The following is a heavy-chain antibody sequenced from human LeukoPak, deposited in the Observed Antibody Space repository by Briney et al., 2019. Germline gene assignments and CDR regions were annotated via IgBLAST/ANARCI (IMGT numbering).Heavy chain of an antibody. CDR2: INHSGST. CDR3: ASSSTRSLFDY. D-gene: IGHD2-2*01. J-gene: IGHJ4*02. Sequence: PSETLSLICAVYGGSFSGYYWSWIRQPPGKGLEWIGEINHSGSTNYNPSLKSRVTISVDTSKNQFSLKLSSVTAADTAVYYCASSSTRSLFDYWGQGTLVTVSS. CDR1: GGSFSGYY. V-gene: IGHV4-34*01.